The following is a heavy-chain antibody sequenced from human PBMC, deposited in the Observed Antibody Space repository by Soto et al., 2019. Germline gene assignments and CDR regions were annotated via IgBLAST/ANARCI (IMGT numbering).Heavy chain of an antibody. D-gene: IGHD2-15*01. Sequence: GGSLRLSCAASGFTFSSYAMSWVRQAPGKGLEWVSAISGSGGSTYYADSVKGRFTISRDNSKNTLYLQMNSLRAEDTAVYYCSAYKDIVVVASLDWGQGTLVTVSS. CDR3: SAYKDIVVVASLD. J-gene: IGHJ4*02. CDR1: GFTFSSYA. CDR2: ISGSGGST. V-gene: IGHV3-23*01.